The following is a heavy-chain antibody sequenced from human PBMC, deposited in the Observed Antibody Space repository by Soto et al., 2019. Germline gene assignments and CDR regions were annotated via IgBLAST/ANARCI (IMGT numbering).Heavy chain of an antibody. Sequence: QVQLVQSGAEVKKPGSSVKVSCKASGGSFGNYVISWVRQAPGQGLVWMGGITPRLGTANYPLKLRDRVTLTAEKYTGTAYMDVRSLKSEDTAVYYCARESARSDGYYGMDVWGQGTTVTVSS. CDR1: GGSFGNYV. CDR2: ITPRLGTA. V-gene: IGHV1-69*06. D-gene: IGHD6-25*01. J-gene: IGHJ6*02. CDR3: ARESARSDGYYGMDV.